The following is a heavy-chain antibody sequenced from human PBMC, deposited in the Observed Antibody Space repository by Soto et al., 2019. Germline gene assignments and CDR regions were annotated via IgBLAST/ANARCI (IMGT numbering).Heavy chain of an antibody. CDR1: GYTFTDHG. V-gene: IGHV1-18*01. D-gene: IGHD3-10*01. J-gene: IGHJ4*02. Sequence: QVQLVQSGPEVKKPGTSVTVSCKTSGYTFTDHGIDWVRQAPGQGLVWVGWVSSYNGNTNYAYNLKDRVIMTTDASTSTAYMELRGLSSDDTAVYYCAREVEGSYSPADFWGQGTPVTVSS. CDR2: VSSYNGNT. CDR3: AREVEGSYSPADF.